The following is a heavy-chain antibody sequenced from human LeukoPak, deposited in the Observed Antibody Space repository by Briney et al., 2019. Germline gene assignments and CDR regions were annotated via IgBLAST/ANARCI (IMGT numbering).Heavy chain of an antibody. J-gene: IGHJ4*02. CDR3: ARGLGRTAMVTRGEVRFDY. CDR1: GYTFTSYD. CDR2: MNPNGGNT. V-gene: IGHV1-8*01. D-gene: IGHD5-18*01. Sequence: ASVKVSCKASGYTFTSYDINWVRQATGQGLEWMGWMNPNGGNTGYAQKFQGRVTLTRNTSISTAYMELSSLRSEDAAVYYCARGLGRTAMVTRGEVRFDYWGQGTLVTVSS.